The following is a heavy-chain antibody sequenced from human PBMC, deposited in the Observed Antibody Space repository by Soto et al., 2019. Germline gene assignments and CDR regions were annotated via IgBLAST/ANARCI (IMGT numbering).Heavy chain of an antibody. V-gene: IGHV5-51*01. CDR2: VHPGDSDG. D-gene: IGHD1-1*01. J-gene: IGHJ4*01. Sequence: XESLKISWMSSGNRFTNYWIGLVLQLPGKGLEWMGIVHPGDSDGRYSPSFQGHVTISADKSINTAYLEWSSLKSSDTAVYYCARPAETDETTGSYYFDYWGHGTLVTVSS. CDR3: ARPAETDETTGSYYFDY. CDR1: GNRFTNYW.